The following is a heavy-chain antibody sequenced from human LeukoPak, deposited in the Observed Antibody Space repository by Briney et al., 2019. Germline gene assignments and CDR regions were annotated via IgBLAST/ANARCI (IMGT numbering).Heavy chain of an antibody. D-gene: IGHD2-21*02. CDR3: ARVAYYRVTADQITDAFDV. CDR2: LYSDGTT. J-gene: IGHJ3*01. CDR1: GFTVSSHY. V-gene: IGHV3-66*01. Sequence: GGSLRLSCAASGFTVSSHYMNWVRQAPCKGLQWVSVLYSDGTTYYADSVKGRFTISRDNSRSTLYLQMNSLRAEDTAVYFCARVAYYRVTADQITDAFDVWGRGTAVTVSS.